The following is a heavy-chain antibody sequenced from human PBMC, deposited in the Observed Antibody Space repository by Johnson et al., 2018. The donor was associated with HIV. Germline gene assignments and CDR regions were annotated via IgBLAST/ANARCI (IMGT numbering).Heavy chain of an antibody. CDR3: AKDLGDPMIEVHAFDI. CDR2: IYSGGST. CDR1: GCTVSSNY. V-gene: IGHV3-66*01. J-gene: IGHJ3*02. D-gene: IGHD3-22*01. Sequence: MLLVESGGGLVQSGGSLRLSCAASGCTVSSNYMNWVRQAPGKGLAWVSVIYSGGSTYYADSVKGRFTISRDNSKNTLYLLMNSLRAENTALYYCAKDLGDPMIEVHAFDIWGQGTMVTVSS.